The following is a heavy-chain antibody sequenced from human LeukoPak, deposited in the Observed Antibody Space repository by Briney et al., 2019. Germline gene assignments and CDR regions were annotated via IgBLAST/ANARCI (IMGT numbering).Heavy chain of an antibody. J-gene: IGHJ4*02. CDR2: IWYDGSNK. CDR3: ARDGTTVTGYYFDY. D-gene: IGHD4-17*01. CDR1: GFTFSSYG. Sequence: GGSLRLSCAASGFTFSSYGMHWVRQAPGKGLEWVAVIWYDGSNKYYADSVKGRFTISRDNSKSTLYLQMNSLRAEDTAVYYCARDGTTVTGYYFDYWGQGTLVTVSS. V-gene: IGHV3-33*01.